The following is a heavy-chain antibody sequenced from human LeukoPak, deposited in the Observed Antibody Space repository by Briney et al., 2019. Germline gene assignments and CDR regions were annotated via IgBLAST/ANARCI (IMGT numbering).Heavy chain of an antibody. Sequence: SETLSLTCAVSGGSISSGGYSWSWIRQPPGKGLEWIGYIYHSQSTNYNPSLKSRVTISEDRSKNQFSLKLSSVTAADTAVYYCARGDSRPDYWGQGILVTVSS. J-gene: IGHJ4*02. V-gene: IGHV4-30-2*01. CDR3: ARGDSRPDY. CDR1: GGSISSGGYS. CDR2: IYHSQST. D-gene: IGHD5-18*01.